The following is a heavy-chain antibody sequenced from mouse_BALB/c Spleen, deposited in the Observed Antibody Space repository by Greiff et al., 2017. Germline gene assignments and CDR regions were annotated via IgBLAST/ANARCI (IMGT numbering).Heavy chain of an antibody. Sequence: QVQLQQSGAELVRPGSSVKISCKASGYAFSSYWMNWVKQRPGQGLEWIGQIYPGDGDTNYNGKFKGKATLTADKSSSTAYMQLSSLTSEDSAVYFCASTPLGDYWGQGTSVTVPS. V-gene: IGHV1-80*01. J-gene: IGHJ4*01. CDR1: GYAFSSYW. CDR2: IYPGDGDT. CDR3: ASTPLGDY. D-gene: IGHD3-1*01.